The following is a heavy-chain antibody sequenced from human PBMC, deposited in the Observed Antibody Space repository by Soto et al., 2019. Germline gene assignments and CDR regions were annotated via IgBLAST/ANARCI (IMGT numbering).Heavy chain of an antibody. Sequence: AASGFTFNNYGMHWVRQAPGKGLEWVAVISFDGTYKYYSDSVKGRFTISRDNSKNTLDLQMNSLRVEDTAVYYCAKIFRYCSGVSCYSYWFFDVWGRGTLVTVSS. CDR3: AKIFRYCSGVSCYSYWFFDV. D-gene: IGHD2-15*01. CDR2: ISFDGTYK. V-gene: IGHV3-30*18. J-gene: IGHJ2*01. CDR1: GFTFNNYG.